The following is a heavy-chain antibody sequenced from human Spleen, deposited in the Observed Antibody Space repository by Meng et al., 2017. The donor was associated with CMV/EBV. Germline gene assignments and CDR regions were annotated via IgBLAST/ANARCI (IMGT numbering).Heavy chain of an antibody. CDR1: GGTFSSYT. J-gene: IGHJ6*02. D-gene: IGHD3-3*01. Sequence: SVKVSCKASGGTFSSYTITWMRQAPGQGLEWMGRIIPILGIGNYAQKFQCRVTITADTSTSTAYMELSSLTSEDTAVYYCARVDIIIPAVLVPMYYYYSMDVWGHGTTVTVSS. V-gene: IGHV1-69*02. CDR2: IIPILGIG. CDR3: ARVDIIIPAVLVPMYYYYSMDV.